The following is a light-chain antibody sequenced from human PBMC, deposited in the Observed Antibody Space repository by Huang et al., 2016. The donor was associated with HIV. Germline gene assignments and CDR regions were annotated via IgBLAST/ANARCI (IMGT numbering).Light chain of an antibody. V-gene: IGKV3-20*01. Sequence: EIVLTQSPGSLSLSPGDRATLSCRASQYVADAYVAWYQHIPGQSPRLLIYGASRRAPGIPDRFSGSGLSTDVNLTISRLEPEDFAVYYCQQCGDSTWTFGQGTKVEVK. J-gene: IGKJ1*01. CDR3: QQCGDSTWT. CDR2: GAS. CDR1: QYVADAY.